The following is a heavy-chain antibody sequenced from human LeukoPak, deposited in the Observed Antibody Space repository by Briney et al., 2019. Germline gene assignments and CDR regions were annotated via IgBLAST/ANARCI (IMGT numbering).Heavy chain of an antibody. CDR3: AKDRDDYGDYDWFDP. CDR2: ISGSGGST. D-gene: IGHD4-17*01. CDR1: GFTFSGYA. Sequence: PGGSLRLSCAASGFTFSGYAMSWVRQAPGKGLEWVSAISGSGGSTYYADSVKGRFTISRDNSKNTLYLQMNSLRAEDTAVYYCAKDRDDYGDYDWFDPWGQGTLVTVSS. V-gene: IGHV3-23*01. J-gene: IGHJ5*02.